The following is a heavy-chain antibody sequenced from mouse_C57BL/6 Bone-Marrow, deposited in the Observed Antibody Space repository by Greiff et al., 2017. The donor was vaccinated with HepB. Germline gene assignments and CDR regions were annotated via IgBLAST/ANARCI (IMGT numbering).Heavy chain of an antibody. CDR2: ISSGGSYT. CDR1: GFTFSSYG. D-gene: IGHD2-10*01. J-gene: IGHJ3*01. V-gene: IGHV5-6*02. CDR3: ARSPLLAY. Sequence: DVMLVESGGDLVKPGGSLKLSCAASGFTFSSYGMSWVRQTPDKRLEWVATISSGGSYTYYPDSVKGRFTISRDNAKNTLYLQMSSLKSEDTAMYYCARSPLLAYWGQGTLVTVSA.